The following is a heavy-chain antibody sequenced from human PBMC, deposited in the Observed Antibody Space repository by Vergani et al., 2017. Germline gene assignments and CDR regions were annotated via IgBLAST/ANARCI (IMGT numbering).Heavy chain of an antibody. CDR1: GFTFSSYA. V-gene: IGHV3-30*01. CDR2: ISYDGSNK. D-gene: IGHD1-1*01. Sequence: QVQLVESGGGVVQPGRSPRLSCAASGFTFSSYAMHWVRQAPGKGLEWVAVISYDGSNKYYADSVKGRFTISRDNSKNTLYLQMNSLRAEDTAVYYCARGGYDWGQGTLVTVSS. CDR3: ARGGYD. J-gene: IGHJ4*02.